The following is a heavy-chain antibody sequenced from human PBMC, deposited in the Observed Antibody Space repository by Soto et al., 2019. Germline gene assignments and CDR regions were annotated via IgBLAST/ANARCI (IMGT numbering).Heavy chain of an antibody. Sequence: EVQLLESGGGLVQPGGSLRLSCAASGFTFSSYAMSWVRQAPGKGLEWVSAISGSGGSTYYADSVKGRFTISRDNSKNPLYLQMTRLRPEDTAVYYCAKDAAYYSGSGNRYWYFDLWGRGTLVTVSS. CDR1: GFTFSSYA. D-gene: IGHD3-10*01. CDR2: ISGSGGST. V-gene: IGHV3-23*01. J-gene: IGHJ2*01. CDR3: AKDAAYYSGSGNRYWYFDL.